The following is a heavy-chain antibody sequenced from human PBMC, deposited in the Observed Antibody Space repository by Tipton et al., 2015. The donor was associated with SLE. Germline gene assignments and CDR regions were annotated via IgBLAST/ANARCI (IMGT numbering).Heavy chain of an antibody. J-gene: IGHJ5*02. CDR1: GGSISNYY. CDR2: IYHSGYT. Sequence: TLSLTCSVSGGSISNYYWSWIRQPPGKGLGWIVYIYHSGYTNYNPSHKIRVTIAVDTSKNQFSLSLSSVTAADTAVYYCARLLVAADTTSFDTWGQGTLVTVYS. V-gene: IGHV4-59*01. CDR3: ARLLVAADTTSFDT. D-gene: IGHD1-26*01.